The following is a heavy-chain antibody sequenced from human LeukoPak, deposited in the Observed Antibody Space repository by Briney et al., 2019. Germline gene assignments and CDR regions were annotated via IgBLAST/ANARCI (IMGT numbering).Heavy chain of an antibody. D-gene: IGHD5-12*01. J-gene: IGHJ6*03. CDR1: GYTFISYD. Sequence: ASVKVSCKASGYTFISYDINGVRQATGQGLEWMGWMNPNSGDTGYAQKFQGRITMTRNTPISTAYMELSSLRSEDTAVYYCARGGGGYSGYGGYYYYYMDVWGKGTTVTVSS. CDR3: ARGGGGYSGYGGYYYYYMDV. CDR2: MNPNSGDT. V-gene: IGHV1-8*01.